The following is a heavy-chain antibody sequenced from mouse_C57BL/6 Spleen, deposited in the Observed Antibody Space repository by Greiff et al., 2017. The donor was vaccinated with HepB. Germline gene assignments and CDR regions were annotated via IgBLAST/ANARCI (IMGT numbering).Heavy chain of an antibody. J-gene: IGHJ4*01. CDR3: AREGQLRLNAMDY. CDR1: GYTFTSYW. D-gene: IGHD3-2*02. V-gene: IGHV1-53*01. CDR2: INPSNGGT. Sequence: VQLPQPGTELVKPWASVKLSCNASGYTFTSYWMHWVKQWPGQGLEWIGNINPSNGGTNYYEKFKSKATVTVDKASSTAYMQLSSLTSEDSAVYYCAREGQLRLNAMDYWGQGTSVTVSS.